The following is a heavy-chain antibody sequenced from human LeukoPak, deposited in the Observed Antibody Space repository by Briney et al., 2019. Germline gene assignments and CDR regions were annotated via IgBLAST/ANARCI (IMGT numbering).Heavy chain of an antibody. CDR2: ISGYNGNT. CDR3: ARAVTMMQMTM. V-gene: IGHV1-18*01. D-gene: IGHD3-22*01. CDR1: GYTFTTYN. J-gene: IGHJ4*02. Sequence: ASVKVSCKASGYTFTTYNINWVRQAPGQGLEWMGWISGYNGNTNYAQKLQGRVTMTTDTSTSTAYMELRSLKSDDTAVYYCARAVTMMQMTMWGQGTLVTVSS.